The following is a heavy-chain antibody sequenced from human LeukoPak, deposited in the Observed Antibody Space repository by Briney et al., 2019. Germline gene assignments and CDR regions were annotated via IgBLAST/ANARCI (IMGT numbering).Heavy chain of an antibody. CDR2: ISGTDDAT. CDR3: AKDRLGYNFGKYYFGS. Sequence: GGSLRLSCAASGFTFSSYAMSWVRQAPGKGLEWVASISGTDDATYYADSVKGRFTISRDTSKSTLYLQMNSLRAEDTALYYCAKDRLGYNFGKYYFGSWGQGTLVTVSS. J-gene: IGHJ4*02. D-gene: IGHD1-1*01. V-gene: IGHV3-23*01. CDR1: GFTFSSYA.